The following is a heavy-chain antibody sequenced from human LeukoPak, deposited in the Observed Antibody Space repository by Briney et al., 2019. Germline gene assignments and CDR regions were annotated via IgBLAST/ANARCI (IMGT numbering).Heavy chain of an antibody. CDR1: GASISSSPYY. D-gene: IGHD3-22*01. CDR3: ARRLLYYYHTSAYGREYFDY. V-gene: IGHV4-39*01. CDR2: IHHSGST. Sequence: NPSGTLSLTCSVSGASISSSPYYWGWIRQPPGKGLEWIGEIHHSGSTYYNPSLKSRVTISVDTSMNQFSLNLSSVTAADTAVYYCARRLLYYYHTSAYGREYFDYWGQGILVTVSS. J-gene: IGHJ4*02.